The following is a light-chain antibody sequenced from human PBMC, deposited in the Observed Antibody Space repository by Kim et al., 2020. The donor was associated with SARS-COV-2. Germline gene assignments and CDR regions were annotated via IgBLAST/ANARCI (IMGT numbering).Light chain of an antibody. Sequence: RVTISCTGSTSNIGSNYAVHWYQQLPGTAPKLLIYSNFNRPSGVPDRFSGSKSGASASLAISGLQAEDEADYYCQSYDSSLSSWVFGGGTQLTVL. V-gene: IGLV1-40*03. CDR1: TSNIGSNYA. J-gene: IGLJ3*02. CDR3: QSYDSSLSSWV. CDR2: SNF.